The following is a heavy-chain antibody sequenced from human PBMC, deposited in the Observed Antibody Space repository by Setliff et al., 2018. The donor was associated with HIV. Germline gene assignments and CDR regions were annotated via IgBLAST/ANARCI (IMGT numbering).Heavy chain of an antibody. J-gene: IGHJ5*02. CDR2: INHSGSR. CDR1: GGSFTNYH. V-gene: IGHV4-34*01. Sequence: SETLSLTCAVQGGSFTNYHWTWIRQPPGKGLEWIGEINHSGSRNYNPSLKSRVTISVDTSKNQFSLKLSSVTAADTAMYYCARVWLHNDADKPRFDPWGQGILVTVSS. D-gene: IGHD5-12*01. CDR3: ARVWLHNDADKPRFDP.